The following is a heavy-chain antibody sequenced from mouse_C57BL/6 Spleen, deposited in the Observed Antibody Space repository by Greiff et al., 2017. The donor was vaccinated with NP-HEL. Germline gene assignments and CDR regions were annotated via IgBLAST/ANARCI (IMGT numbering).Heavy chain of an antibody. J-gene: IGHJ2*01. CDR1: GFTFSSYG. CDR2: ISSGGSYT. D-gene: IGHD1-1*01. CDR3: AISSPYFDY. V-gene: IGHV5-6*01. Sequence: EVHLVESGGDLVKPGGSLKLSCAASGFTFSSYGMSWVRQTPDRRLEWVATISSGGSYTYYPDSVKGRFTISRDNAKNTLYLQMSRLKSEDTAMYYSAISSPYFDYWGQGTTLTVSS.